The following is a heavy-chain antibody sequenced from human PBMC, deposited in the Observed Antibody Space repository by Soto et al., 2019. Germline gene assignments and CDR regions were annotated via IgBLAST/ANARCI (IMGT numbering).Heavy chain of an antibody. V-gene: IGHV4-39*01. CDR1: GGSISSSAYY. J-gene: IGHJ4*02. CDR3: ARLLPVACGYFDY. Sequence: QLQLQESGPGLVKPSETLSLTCAVSGGSISSSAYYWGWIRQPPGKGLEWIASLSYGGDPLYNSSLEGRGTISVDTSRNQFSLRLNSVTAADTALYYCARLLPVACGYFDYWGQGILVTVSS. D-gene: IGHD2-2*01. CDR2: LSYGGDP.